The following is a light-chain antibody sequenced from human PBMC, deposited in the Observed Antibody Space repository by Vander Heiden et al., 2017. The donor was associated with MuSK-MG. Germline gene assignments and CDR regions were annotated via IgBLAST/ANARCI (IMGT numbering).Light chain of an antibody. Sequence: QSVLPQPPSVSGAPGQRATLSCTGSCSNTGADFYVHWYQRLPGTPPKLLIFGKNTRLSGVPDRFSGAKCGTSASLAITGLQAEDEADYYCQSEDSSLSGLVFGGGTERTVL. CDR1: CSNTGADFY. J-gene: IGLJ2*01. V-gene: IGLV1-40*01. CDR2: GKN. CDR3: QSEDSSLSGLV.